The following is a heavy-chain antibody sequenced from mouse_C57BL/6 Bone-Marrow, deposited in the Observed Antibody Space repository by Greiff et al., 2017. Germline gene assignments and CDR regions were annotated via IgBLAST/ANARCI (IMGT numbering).Heavy chain of an antibody. CDR1: GFTFSSYT. Sequence: EVKVVESGGGLVKPGGSLKLSCAASGFTFSSYTMSWVRQTPEKRLEWVATISGGGGNTYYPDSVKGRFTISRDNAKNTLYLQMSSLRSEDTALYYCAGHDPVDYWGQGTTLTVSS. V-gene: IGHV5-9*01. J-gene: IGHJ2*01. CDR2: ISGGGGNT. CDR3: AGHDPVDY.